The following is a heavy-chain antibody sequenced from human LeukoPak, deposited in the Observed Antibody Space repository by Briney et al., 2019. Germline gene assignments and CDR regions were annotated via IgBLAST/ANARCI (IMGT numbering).Heavy chain of an antibody. CDR2: INPSGGST. D-gene: IGHD3-22*01. CDR3: AKDPTPYYYDSSGYRDY. J-gene: IGHJ4*02. Sequence: ASVKVSCKASGYTFTSYYMHWVRQAPGQGLEWMGIINPSGGSTSYAQKFQGRVTMTRDTSTSTVYMEPSSLRSEDTAVYYCAKDPTPYYYDSSGYRDYWGQGTLVTVSS. V-gene: IGHV1-46*01. CDR1: GYTFTSYY.